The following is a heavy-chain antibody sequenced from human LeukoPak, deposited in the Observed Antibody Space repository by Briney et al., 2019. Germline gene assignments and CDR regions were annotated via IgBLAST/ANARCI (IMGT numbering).Heavy chain of an antibody. CDR3: ARDSFYYDSSASFYFDY. D-gene: IGHD3-22*01. V-gene: IGHV3-48*03. CDR2: ISSSGSTI. Sequence: PGGSLRLSCAASGFTFSSYEMNWVRQAPGKGLEWVSYISSSGSTIYYADSVKGRFTISRDNAKSSLYLQMNSLRAEDTAVYYCARDSFYYDSSASFYFDYWGQGTLVTVSS. J-gene: IGHJ4*02. CDR1: GFTFSSYE.